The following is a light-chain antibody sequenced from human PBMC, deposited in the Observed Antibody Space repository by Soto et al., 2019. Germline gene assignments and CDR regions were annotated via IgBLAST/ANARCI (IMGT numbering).Light chain of an antibody. J-gene: IGLJ1*01. Sequence: QSALAQSPSASGSPGQSVTISCTGTSSDIGGYNSVSWYQQHPGKAPKVMIYDVTKRPSGVPDRFSGSKSGNTASLTVSALQAEDEADYYCSSFTGGNNLVFGTGTKGTVL. CDR3: SSFTGGNNLV. V-gene: IGLV2-8*01. CDR1: SSDIGGYNS. CDR2: DVT.